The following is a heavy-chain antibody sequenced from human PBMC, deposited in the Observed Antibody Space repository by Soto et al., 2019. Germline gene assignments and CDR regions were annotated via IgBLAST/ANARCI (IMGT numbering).Heavy chain of an antibody. Sequence: RRLSCATSGFTFSNYRMNWVREAPGKGLEWVASISGSGKDTFYRDSVKGRFTISRDNAESSLVLQMNSLTVGDTAVYHCARVHLVRTSSYYCGMDVWGPGTTVTVSS. V-gene: IGHV3-21*06. D-gene: IGHD6-6*01. CDR3: ARVHLVRTSSYYCGMDV. CDR2: ISGSGKDT. J-gene: IGHJ6*02. CDR1: GFTFSNYR.